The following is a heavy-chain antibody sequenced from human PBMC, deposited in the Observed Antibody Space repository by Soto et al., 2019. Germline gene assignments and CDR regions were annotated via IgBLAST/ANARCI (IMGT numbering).Heavy chain of an antibody. CDR2: IWYDGSNK. D-gene: IGHD1-7*01. J-gene: IGHJ5*02. V-gene: IGHV3-33*01. Sequence: PGGSLRLSCAASGFTFSSYAMHWVRQAPGKGLEWLAVIWYDGSNKYYADSVKGRLTISRDNSKNTLYLQMNSLRAEDTAVYYCERDKLELRVFNWFDPWGQGTLVTVPS. CDR3: ERDKLELRVFNWFDP. CDR1: GFTFSSYA.